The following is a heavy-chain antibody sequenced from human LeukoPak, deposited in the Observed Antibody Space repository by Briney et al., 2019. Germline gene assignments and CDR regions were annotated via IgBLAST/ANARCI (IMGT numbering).Heavy chain of an antibody. J-gene: IGHJ3*02. CDR1: GGTISSSNW. CDR3: ARKNDYGDYVNAFDI. V-gene: IGHV4-4*02. D-gene: IGHD4-17*01. Sequence: SGTLSLTCAVSGGTISSSNWWSWVRQPPGKRLEWIGEIYHSGSTNYNPSLKSRVTISVDKSKNQFSLKLSSVTAADTAVYYCARKNDYGDYVNAFDIWGQGTMVTVSS. CDR2: IYHSGST.